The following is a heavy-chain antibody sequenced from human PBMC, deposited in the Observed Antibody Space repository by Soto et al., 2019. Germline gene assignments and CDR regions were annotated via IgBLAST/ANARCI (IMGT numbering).Heavy chain of an antibody. Sequence: EVQLVESGGGLVQPGGSLRLSCAASGFTFSSYWMHWVRQAPGKGLVWVSRINSDGSSTSYADSVKGRFTISRDNAKNTLFLPMNSLRAEDTAVYYCARRGGAGMATLGYYYYYGMDVWGQGTTVTVSS. J-gene: IGHJ6*02. V-gene: IGHV3-74*01. D-gene: IGHD5-12*01. CDR1: GFTFSSYW. CDR3: ARRGGAGMATLGYYYYYGMDV. CDR2: INSDGSST.